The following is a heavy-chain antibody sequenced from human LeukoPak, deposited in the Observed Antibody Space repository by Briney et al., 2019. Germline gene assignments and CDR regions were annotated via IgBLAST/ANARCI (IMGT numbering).Heavy chain of an antibody. D-gene: IGHD3-10*01. J-gene: IGHJ4*02. CDR1: GGSISSYC. V-gene: IGHV4-4*07. CDR2: ISTSGST. Sequence: SETLSLTCTVSGGSISSYCWSWIRQPAGKGLEWIGRISTSGSTNYNPSLKSRVTMSVDTSKNQFSLKLSSVTAADTAVYYCARTYRTYYYGSGSYYDYWGQGTLVTVSS. CDR3: ARTYRTYYYGSGSYYDY.